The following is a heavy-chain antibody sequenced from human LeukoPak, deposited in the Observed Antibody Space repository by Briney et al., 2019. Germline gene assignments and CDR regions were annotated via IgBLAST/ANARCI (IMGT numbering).Heavy chain of an antibody. J-gene: IGHJ4*02. D-gene: IGHD3-22*01. Sequence: PSETLSLTCTVSGASISSSYWSWIRQSPGKGLEWIGYIYHTGSTKYSPSLESRVTISVDTSKNQFSLKLTSVTAADTAVYYCARGYFDSRGYSNAFDYWGQGALVTVSS. V-gene: IGHV4-59*01. CDR1: GASISSSY. CDR3: ARGYFDSRGYSNAFDY. CDR2: IYHTGST.